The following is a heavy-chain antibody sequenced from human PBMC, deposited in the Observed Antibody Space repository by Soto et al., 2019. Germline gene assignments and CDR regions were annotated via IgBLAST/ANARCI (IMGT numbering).Heavy chain of an antibody. CDR2: IDYSGST. Sequence: QMQLQESGPGLVKPSQTLSLTCTVSGGSISSGDYYWSWIRQPPGKGLEWIGYIDYSGSTNYNPSPKSRVTISVDTSKNQFALKLSSVTAADTAVYYCARVRGRLVRFDPWGQGTLVTVPS. CDR3: ARVRGRLVRFDP. D-gene: IGHD6-25*01. J-gene: IGHJ5*02. CDR1: GGSISSGDYY. V-gene: IGHV4-30-4*01.